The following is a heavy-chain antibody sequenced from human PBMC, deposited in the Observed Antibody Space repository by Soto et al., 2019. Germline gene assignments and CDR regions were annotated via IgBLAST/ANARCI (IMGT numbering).Heavy chain of an antibody. V-gene: IGHV3-43D*04. J-gene: IGHJ4*02. CDR3: AKSLYYYDSSPLDH. Sequence: VQLVESGGIGVQTGGSLRLSCAAAGFDFEDYAMHWVRQVPGKGLEWVSLTNSDGTDSYYVDSVKGRFTISRDNAKTTQYLQMDRLRPEDTALYFCAKSLYYYDSSPLDHWGQGTLVTVSS. CDR1: GFDFEDYA. CDR2: TNSDGTDS. D-gene: IGHD3-22*01.